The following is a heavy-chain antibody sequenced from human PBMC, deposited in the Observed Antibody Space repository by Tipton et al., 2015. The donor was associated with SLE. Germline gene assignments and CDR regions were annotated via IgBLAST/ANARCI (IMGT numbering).Heavy chain of an antibody. V-gene: IGHV3-30-3*01. D-gene: IGHD6-19*01. Sequence: SLRLSCAASGFTFSSYAMHWVRQAPGKGLEWVAVISYDGSNKYYADSVKGRFTISRDNSKNTLYLQMNSLRAEDTAVYYCARDLGYSSGWYKGDAFDIWGQGTMVTVSS. CDR3: ARDLGYSSGWYKGDAFDI. CDR1: GFTFSSYA. CDR2: ISYDGSNK. J-gene: IGHJ3*02.